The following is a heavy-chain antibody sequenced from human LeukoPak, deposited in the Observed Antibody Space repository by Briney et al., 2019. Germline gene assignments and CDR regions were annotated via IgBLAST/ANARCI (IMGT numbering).Heavy chain of an antibody. D-gene: IGHD3-16*01. CDR2: IYVSGDA. CDR3: ARDRLQYFDY. V-gene: IGHV3-53*01. Sequence: GGSLRLSCAASGFTVSDFYMSWVRQAPGKGLEWVSLIYVSGDAYYTDSVKGRFTISRDTSENTLYLQMNSLRVEDTAVYYCARDRLQYFDYWGQGTLVTVSS. J-gene: IGHJ4*02. CDR1: GFTVSDFY.